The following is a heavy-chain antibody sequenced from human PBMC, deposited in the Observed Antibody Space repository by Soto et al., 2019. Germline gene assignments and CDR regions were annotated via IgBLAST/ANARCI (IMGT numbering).Heavy chain of an antibody. CDR2: IWYDGSHK. CDR1: GFTFSSYG. CDR3: VKDHLGYYYYGMDV. Sequence: PGGSLRLSCAASGFTFSSYGLHWVRQAPGKGLEWVAVIWYDGSHKYYADSVKGRFTISRDNSKNTLYLQMNSLRAEVTAVYYCVKDHLGYYYYGMDVWGQGTTVSVSS. J-gene: IGHJ6*02. V-gene: IGHV3-33*06.